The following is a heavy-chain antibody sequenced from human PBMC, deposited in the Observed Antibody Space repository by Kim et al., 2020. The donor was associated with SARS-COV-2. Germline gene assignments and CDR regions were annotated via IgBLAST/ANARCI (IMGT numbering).Heavy chain of an antibody. CDR2: ISSSSSYI. Sequence: GGSLRLSCAASGFTFSSYSMNWVRQAPGKGLEWVSSISSSSSYIYYADSVKGRFTISRDNAKNSLYLQMNSLRAEDTAVYYCARDLGLEWPTPIGYWGQGTPVTVSS. D-gene: IGHD3-3*01. V-gene: IGHV3-21*01. J-gene: IGHJ4*02. CDR1: GFTFSSYS. CDR3: ARDLGLEWPTPIGY.